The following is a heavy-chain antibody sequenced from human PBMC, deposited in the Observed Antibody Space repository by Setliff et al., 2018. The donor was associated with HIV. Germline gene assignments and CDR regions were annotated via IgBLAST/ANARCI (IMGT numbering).Heavy chain of an antibody. CDR2: IYASGST. D-gene: IGHD6-13*01. J-gene: IGHJ4*02. CDR3: ARRMAAGTFDY. CDR1: DDPINSFY. V-gene: IGHV4-4*07. Sequence: PSETLSLTCTVSDDPINSFYWSWIRQPPGKGLEWIGHIYASGSTEYNPSLESRVTMSVDTSRNQISLKLSSVTAADTAMYYCARRMAAGTFDYWGQGTLVTVSS.